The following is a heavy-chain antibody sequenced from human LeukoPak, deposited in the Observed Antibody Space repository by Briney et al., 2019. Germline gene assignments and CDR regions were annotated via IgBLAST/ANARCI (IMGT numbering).Heavy chain of an antibody. D-gene: IGHD2-2*01. V-gene: IGHV4-59*08. CDR1: GGSISSYY. CDR2: IYYSGST. CDR3: ARVALGYCSSTSCANYYGMDV. J-gene: IGHJ6*02. Sequence: SETLSLTCTVSGGSISSYYWSWIRQPPGKGLEWIGYIYYSGSTNYNPSLKSRVTISVDTSKNQFSLKLSSVTAADTAVYYCARVALGYCSSTSCANYYGMDVWGQGTTVTVSS.